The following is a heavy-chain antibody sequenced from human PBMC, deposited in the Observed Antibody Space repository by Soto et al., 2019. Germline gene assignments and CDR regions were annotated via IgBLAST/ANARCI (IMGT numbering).Heavy chain of an antibody. Sequence: SETLSLTCTVSGGSISSYYWSWIRQPPGKGLEWIGYIYYSGSTNYNPSLKSRVTISVDTSKNQFSLKLSSVTAADTAVYYCARDYDSSGYENWGQGTLVTVSS. CDR2: IYYSGST. J-gene: IGHJ4*02. CDR1: GGSISSYY. D-gene: IGHD3-22*01. CDR3: ARDYDSSGYEN. V-gene: IGHV4-59*01.